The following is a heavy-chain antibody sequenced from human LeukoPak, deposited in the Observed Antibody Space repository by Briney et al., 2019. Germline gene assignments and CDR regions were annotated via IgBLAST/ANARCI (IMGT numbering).Heavy chain of an antibody. D-gene: IGHD2-8*01. J-gene: IGHJ5*02. CDR3: ARDIVLMVYATTYWNWFDP. CDR1: GFTFSSYS. CDR2: ISSSSSTI. Sequence: PGGSLRLSCAASGFTFSSYSMNWVRQAPGRGLEWVSYISSSSSTIYYADSVKGRFTISRDNAKNSLYLQMNSLRDEDTAVYYCARDIVLMVYATTYWNWFDPWGQGTLVTVSS. V-gene: IGHV3-48*02.